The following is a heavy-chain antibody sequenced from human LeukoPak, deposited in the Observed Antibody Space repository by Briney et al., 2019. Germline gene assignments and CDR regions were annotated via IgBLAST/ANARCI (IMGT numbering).Heavy chain of an antibody. CDR3: ARLNLDSGGSWYYFDY. J-gene: IGHJ4*02. Sequence: SVKVSCKASGGTFSSYAISWVRQAPGQGLEWMGRIIPIFCTANYAQKFQGRVTITTDESTSTAYRELSSLRSEDTAVYYCARLNLDSGGSWYYFDYWGQGTLVTVSS. D-gene: IGHD2-15*01. CDR2: IIPIFCTA. CDR1: GGTFSSYA. V-gene: IGHV1-69*05.